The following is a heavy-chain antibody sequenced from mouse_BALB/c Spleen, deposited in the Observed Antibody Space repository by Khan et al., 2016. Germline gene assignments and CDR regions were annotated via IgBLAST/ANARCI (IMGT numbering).Heavy chain of an antibody. Sequence: EVKLFESEGGLVHPGGSLKLSCAASGFDFSRYWMSWVRQAPGKGLEWIGEINPDSYTINYTPSLKDKFIISRDNAKNTLYLQMSKVRSEDTALYYCARAGYYGYLAYWGQGTLVTVSA. CDR2: INPDSYTI. J-gene: IGHJ3*01. CDR3: ARAGYYGYLAY. CDR1: GFDFSRYW. D-gene: IGHD1-1*01. V-gene: IGHV4-1*02.